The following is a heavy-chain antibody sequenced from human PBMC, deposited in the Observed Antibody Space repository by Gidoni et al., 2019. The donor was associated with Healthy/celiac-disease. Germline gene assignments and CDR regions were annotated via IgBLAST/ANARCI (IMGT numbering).Heavy chain of an antibody. D-gene: IGHD3-22*01. V-gene: IGHV3-23*01. CDR3: AKDRARDYYDSSGKRPRGPYYFDY. Sequence: EVQLLESGGGLVQPGGSLRLSCAASGFTFSSYAMSWVRQAPGKGLEWVSAISGSGGSTYYADSVKGRFTISRDNSKNTLYLQMNSLRAEDTAVYYCAKDRARDYYDSSGKRPRGPYYFDYWGQGTLVTVSS. J-gene: IGHJ4*02. CDR2: ISGSGGST. CDR1: GFTFSSYA.